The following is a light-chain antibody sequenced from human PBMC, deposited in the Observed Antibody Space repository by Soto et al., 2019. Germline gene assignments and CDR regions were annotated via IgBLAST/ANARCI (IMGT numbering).Light chain of an antibody. Sequence: EIVLTQSPGTLSLSPGERATLSCRASQSVSSSYLAWYQQKPGQAPRLLMYDVSNRATGIPASFSGSVSGTDFTLTITSIEPEDFAVYYCQQRSSWPWTFGQGTKLEIK. CDR3: QQRSSWPWT. V-gene: IGKV3D-20*02. J-gene: IGKJ1*01. CDR1: QSVSSSY. CDR2: DVS.